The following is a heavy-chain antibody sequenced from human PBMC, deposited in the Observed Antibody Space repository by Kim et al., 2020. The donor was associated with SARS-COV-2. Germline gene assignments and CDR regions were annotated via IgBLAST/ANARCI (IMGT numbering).Heavy chain of an antibody. J-gene: IGHJ6*02. CDR3: ARAPVAAAGTDDYYYYGMDV. CDR1: GGSISSGNW. Sequence: SETLSLTCAVSGGSISSGNWWSWVRQPPGTGLEWIGEIYHSGSTNYNPSLKSRVTISVDKSKNQFSLKLSSVTAADTAVYYCARAPVAAAGTDDYYYYGMDVWGQGTTVTVSS. V-gene: IGHV4-4*02. CDR2: IYHSGST. D-gene: IGHD6-13*01.